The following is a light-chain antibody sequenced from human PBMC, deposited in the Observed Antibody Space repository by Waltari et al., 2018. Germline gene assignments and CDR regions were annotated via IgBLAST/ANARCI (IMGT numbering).Light chain of an antibody. V-gene: IGLV2-8*01. J-gene: IGLJ2*01. CDR3: GSYAGSNNLGV. Sequence: QSALTQPPSASVSPGQSVTISCPGTTSDVGGYNYFTWYHTHPGKAPNLLIYEVSKRPSGVPGRFSGAKSGNTAALTGSGLQAEDEADYYCGSYAGSNNLGVFGGGTKLTVL. CDR1: TSDVGGYNY. CDR2: EVS.